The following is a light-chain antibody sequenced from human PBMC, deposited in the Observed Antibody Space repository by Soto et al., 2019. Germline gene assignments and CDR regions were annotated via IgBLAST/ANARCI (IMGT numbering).Light chain of an antibody. V-gene: IGLV1-44*01. CDR1: SSNIGSNT. CDR2: SNN. J-gene: IGLJ1*01. CDR3: AAGDDSLKGYV. Sequence: QSVLTQAPSASGTPGQRVTISCSGSSSNIGSNTVNWYQQLPGTAPKLLMYSNNQRPSGVPDRFSGSKSGTSASLAISGLQSEDEADYYCAAGDDSLKGYVFGTGTKVTVL.